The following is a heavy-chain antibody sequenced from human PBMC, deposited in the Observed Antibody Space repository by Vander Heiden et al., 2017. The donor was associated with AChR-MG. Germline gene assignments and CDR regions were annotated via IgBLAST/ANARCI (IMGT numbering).Heavy chain of an antibody. D-gene: IGHD3-3*01. V-gene: IGHV3-23*01. Sequence: EVQLLETGGGLVQPGGSLRLSCAASGFTFSNYAMSWVRQAPGKGLEWVSSFSGSGGSTHYADSVKGRFTISRDNSKSTLYLQMNSLRAEDTAVYYCVTAFYDFWRGLDYWGQGTLVTVSS. CDR3: VTAFYDFWRGLDY. CDR2: FSGSGGST. CDR1: GFTFSNYA. J-gene: IGHJ4*02.